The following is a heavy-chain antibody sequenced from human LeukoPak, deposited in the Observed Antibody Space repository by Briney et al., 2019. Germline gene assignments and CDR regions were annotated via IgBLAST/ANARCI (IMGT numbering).Heavy chain of an antibody. CDR1: GYTFTSYG. CDR2: ISAYNGNT. V-gene: IGHV1-18*01. J-gene: IGHJ4*02. Sequence: ASVKVSCKASGYTFTSYGISWVRQAHGQGLEWMGWISAYNGNTNYAQKLQGRVTMTTDTSTSTAYMELRSLRSDDTAVYYCARSPRDSSGYYPNSYWGQGTLVTVSS. D-gene: IGHD3-22*01. CDR3: ARSPRDSSGYYPNSY.